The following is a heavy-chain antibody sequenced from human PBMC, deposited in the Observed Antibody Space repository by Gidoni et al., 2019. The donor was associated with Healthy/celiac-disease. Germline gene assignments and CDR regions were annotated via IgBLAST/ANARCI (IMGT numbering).Heavy chain of an antibody. CDR1: GFTFSSYD. CDR3: ARGGSVVVPAAITYGMDV. Sequence: EVQLVESGGGLVQPGGSLRLSCAASGFTFSSYDMHWVRQATGKGLEWVSAIGTAGDTYYPGSVKGRFTISRENAKNSLYLQMNSLRAGDTAVYYCARGGSVVVPAAITYGMDVWGQGTTVTVSS. V-gene: IGHV3-13*04. CDR2: IGTAGDT. J-gene: IGHJ6*02. D-gene: IGHD2-2*02.